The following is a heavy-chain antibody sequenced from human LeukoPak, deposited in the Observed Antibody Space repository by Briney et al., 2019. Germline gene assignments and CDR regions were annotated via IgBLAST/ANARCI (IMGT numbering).Heavy chain of an antibody. CDR3: ARTKPYCSSTSCQDY. Sequence: SVKVSCKASGGTFSSYTISWVRQAPGQGLEWMGRIIPILGIANYAQKFQGRVTITADKSTSTAYMELSSPRSEDTAVYYCARTKPYCSSTSCQDYWGQGTLVTVSS. D-gene: IGHD2-2*01. J-gene: IGHJ4*02. CDR1: GGTFSSYT. V-gene: IGHV1-69*02. CDR2: IIPILGIA.